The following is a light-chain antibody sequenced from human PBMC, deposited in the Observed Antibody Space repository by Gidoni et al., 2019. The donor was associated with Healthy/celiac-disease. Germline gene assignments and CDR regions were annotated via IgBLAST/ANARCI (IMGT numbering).Light chain of an antibody. CDR3: MQSIQIPYT. Sequence: DIVLTQTPLSLSVTPGQPASISCKSSPSLLHSDGKTYLYWYQQKPGQSPQLLIYDVSNRYSGVPDRFSGSGSGTDFTLKISRVEAEDVGVYYCMQSIQIPYTFGQGTKLEIK. CDR1: PSLLHSDGKTY. V-gene: IGKV2D-29*02. CDR2: DVS. J-gene: IGKJ2*01.